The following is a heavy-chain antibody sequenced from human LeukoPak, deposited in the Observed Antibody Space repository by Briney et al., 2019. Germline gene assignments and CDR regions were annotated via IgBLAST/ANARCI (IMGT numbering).Heavy chain of an antibody. V-gene: IGHV4-4*02. CDR1: GGSISSSNW. Sequence: SGTLSLTCAVSGGSISSSNWWSWVRQPPGKGLEWIGEIYHSGSTNYNPSLKSRVTISVDKSKNQFSLKLSSVTAADTAVYYCARLGQPGSSWFRTSDAFDIWGQGTMVTVSS. J-gene: IGHJ3*02. D-gene: IGHD6-13*01. CDR3: ARLGQPGSSWFRTSDAFDI. CDR2: IYHSGST.